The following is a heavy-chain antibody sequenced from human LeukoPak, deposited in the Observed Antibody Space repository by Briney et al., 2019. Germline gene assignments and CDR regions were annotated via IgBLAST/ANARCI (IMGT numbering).Heavy chain of an antibody. CDR3: ARAGYSYGFGYYYYYMDV. CDR2: IYYSGST. CDR1: GGSISSSSYY. D-gene: IGHD5-18*01. V-gene: IGHV4-39*07. Sequence: SETLSLTCTVSGGSISSSSYYWGWIRQPPGKGLEGIGSIYYSGSTYYTPSLKSRVTISVDTSKNHFSLKLSSVTAADTAVYYCARAGYSYGFGYYYYYMDVWGKGTTVTVSS. J-gene: IGHJ6*03.